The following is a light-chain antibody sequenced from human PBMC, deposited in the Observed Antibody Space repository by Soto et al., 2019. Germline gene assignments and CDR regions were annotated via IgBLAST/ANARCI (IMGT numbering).Light chain of an antibody. J-gene: IGKJ1*01. CDR3: QQYNAWPPGT. CDR1: QSVSSN. Sequence: EIVMTQSPAILSVSPGERATLSCRTSQSVSSNLAWYQQRPGQAPRLLIYGASTRATGVPFRFSGSGSGTEFTLTISGLQSEDFAVYYCQQYNAWPPGTFGQGTKVDIK. CDR2: GAS. V-gene: IGKV3-15*01.